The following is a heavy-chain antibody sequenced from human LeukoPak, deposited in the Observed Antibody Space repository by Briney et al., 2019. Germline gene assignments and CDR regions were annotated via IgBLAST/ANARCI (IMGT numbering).Heavy chain of an antibody. J-gene: IGHJ4*02. CDR2: ISSSSSYI. Sequence: PGGSLRLSCAVSGITLSNYGMSWVRQAPGKGLEWVSSISSSSSYIYYADSVKGRFTISRDNAKNSLYLQMNSLRAEDTAVYYCARDPVYYYDSSGYYWGQGTLVTVSS. CDR1: GITLSNYG. D-gene: IGHD3-22*01. V-gene: IGHV3-21*01. CDR3: ARDPVYYYDSSGYY.